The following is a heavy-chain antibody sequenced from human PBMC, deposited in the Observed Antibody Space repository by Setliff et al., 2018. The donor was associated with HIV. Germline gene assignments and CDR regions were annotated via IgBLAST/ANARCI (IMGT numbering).Heavy chain of an antibody. Sequence: SETLSLTCTVSGGSISNDNSFWSWIRQPAGKGLEWIGRIYKSGSTDYNPSLKSRVTILVDASKNQYSLKLASVTAADTAVYFCARRSDWFDPWGQGTLVTVSS. CDR1: GGSISNDNSF. CDR3: ARRSDWFDP. J-gene: IGHJ5*02. CDR2: IYKSGST. V-gene: IGHV4-61*02.